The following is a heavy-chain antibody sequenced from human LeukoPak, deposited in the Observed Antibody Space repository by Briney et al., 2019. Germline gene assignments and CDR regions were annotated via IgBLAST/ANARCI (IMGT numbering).Heavy chain of an antibody. CDR1: GGSISSYY. J-gene: IGHJ4*02. D-gene: IGHD2-15*01. Sequence: SETLSLTCTDSGGSISSYYWSWIRQPPGKGLEWIGRIYTSGSTNYNPSLKSRVTISVDTSKNQFSLKLSSVTAADTAVYYCAREGVGSGGNHDYWGQGTLVTVSS. CDR3: AREGVGSGGNHDY. V-gene: IGHV4-4*08. CDR2: IYTSGST.